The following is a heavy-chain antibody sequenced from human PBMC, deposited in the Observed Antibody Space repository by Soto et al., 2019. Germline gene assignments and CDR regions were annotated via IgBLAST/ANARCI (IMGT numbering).Heavy chain of an antibody. V-gene: IGHV3-74*01. CDR3: ARDKSGPADY. CDR1: GFTFGNYW. J-gene: IGHJ4*02. Sequence: GGPLRLSCAATGFTFGNYWIYWCRQAPGKGFVWVSHINDDGSSTNYADSVRGRFTVSRDNAKNTLYLQMNSLRAEDTAVYYCARDKSGPADYWGQGTLVTVSS. CDR2: INDDGSST. D-gene: IGHD5-12*01.